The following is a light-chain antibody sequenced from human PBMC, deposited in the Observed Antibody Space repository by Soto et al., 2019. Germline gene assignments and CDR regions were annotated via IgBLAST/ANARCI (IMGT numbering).Light chain of an antibody. Sequence: QTVVTQEPSLTVSPGGTVTLTCGSSTGAVTSGLYPYWFQQKPGQAPRTLIYDTSNKHSWTPARFSGSLLGGKAALTLSGAQPEDEADYYCLLAFSGTRVFGGGTQLTVL. CDR2: DTS. CDR3: LLAFSGTRV. J-gene: IGLJ2*01. CDR1: TGAVTSGLY. V-gene: IGLV7-46*01.